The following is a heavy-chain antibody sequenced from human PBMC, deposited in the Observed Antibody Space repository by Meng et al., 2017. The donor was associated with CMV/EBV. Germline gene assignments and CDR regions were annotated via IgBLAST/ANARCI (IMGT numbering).Heavy chain of an antibody. V-gene: IGHV1-46*01. J-gene: IGHJ6*02. CDR2: INPSGGST. CDR1: GNTFTSYY. Sequence: SGNTFTSYYMHWVRQAPGQGLEWMGIINPSGGSTSYAQKFQGRVTMTRDTSTSTVYMELSSLRSEDTAVYYCARDIAARWGSYGMDVWGQGTTVTVSS. CDR3: ARDIAARWGSYGMDV. D-gene: IGHD6-6*01.